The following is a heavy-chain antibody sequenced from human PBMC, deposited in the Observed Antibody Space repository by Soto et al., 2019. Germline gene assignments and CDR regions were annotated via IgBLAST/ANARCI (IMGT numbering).Heavy chain of an antibody. CDR3: ARGGGQWLSKVNWFDP. V-gene: IGHV4-39*07. D-gene: IGHD6-19*01. CDR1: GVTVSSDAYY. Sequence: KPSETLSLTCTVSGVTVSSDAYYWSWIRQHPGKGLEWIGSIYHSGSTYYNPSLKSRVTISVDTSKNQFSLKLSSVTAADTAVYYCARGGGQWLSKVNWFDPWGQGTLVTVSS. J-gene: IGHJ5*02. CDR2: IYHSGST.